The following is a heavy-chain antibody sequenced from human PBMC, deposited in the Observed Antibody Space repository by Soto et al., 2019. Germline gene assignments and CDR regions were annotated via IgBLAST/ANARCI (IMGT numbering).Heavy chain of an antibody. J-gene: IGHJ6*02. V-gene: IGHV3-21*01. Sequence: EVQLVESGGGLVKPGGSLRLSCAASGFTFSSYSMNWVGQAPGKGLEWVSSISSSSSYIYYADSVKGRFTISRDNAKNSLYLQMNRLRAEDTAVYYCARDVETCSGGSCYPYYYYGMDVWGQGTTVTVSS. CDR1: GFTFSSYS. D-gene: IGHD2-15*01. CDR2: ISSSSSYI. CDR3: ARDVETCSGGSCYPYYYYGMDV.